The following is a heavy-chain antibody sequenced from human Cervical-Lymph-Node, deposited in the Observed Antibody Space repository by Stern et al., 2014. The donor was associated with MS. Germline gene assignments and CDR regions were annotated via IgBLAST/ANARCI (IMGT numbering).Heavy chain of an antibody. J-gene: IGHJ5*02. CDR1: GDTLTEFF. CDR3: VLGPYVTGGPSAYLGDEGFDP. Sequence: QVQLVQSGAEVRKPGASVKVSCRVSGDTLTEFFIHWVRQAPGKGLQWMGSLDPEDGDAIYAQMFQGRVIMTADTSTDTTFMQLSSLTSDDTAVYYCVLGPYVTGGPSAYLGDEGFDPWGHGTLVTVSS. CDR2: LDPEDGDA. V-gene: IGHV1-24*01. D-gene: IGHD3-10*02.